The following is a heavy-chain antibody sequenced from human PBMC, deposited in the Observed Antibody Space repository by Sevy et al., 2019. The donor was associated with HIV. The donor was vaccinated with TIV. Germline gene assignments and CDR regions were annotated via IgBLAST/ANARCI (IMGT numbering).Heavy chain of an antibody. J-gene: IGHJ6*03. CDR3: ARDTNYYGSGSYRDYYYYYYMDV. D-gene: IGHD3-10*01. V-gene: IGHV3-30-3*01. CDR1: GFTFSSYA. Sequence: GGSLRLSCAASGFTFSSYAMHWVRQAPGKGLEWVAVISYDGSNKYYADSVKGRLTISRDNSKNTLYLQMNSLRAEDTAVYYCARDTNYYGSGSYRDYYYYYYMDVWGKGTTVTVSS. CDR2: ISYDGSNK.